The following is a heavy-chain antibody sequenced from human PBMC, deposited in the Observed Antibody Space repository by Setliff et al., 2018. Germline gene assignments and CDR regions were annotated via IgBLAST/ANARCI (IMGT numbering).Heavy chain of an antibody. CDR1: GFVVTNNE. V-gene: IGHV3-53*01. D-gene: IGHD3-10*01. Sequence: PGGSLRLSCAASGFVVTNNEMSWVRQAPGKGLEWVSVTYSSGATNYADSVKGRFIISRDASRNTLYLHMNSLRGEDTAVYYCRLWFEEKMRDYWGQGTLVTVSS. CDR3: RLWFEEKMRDY. J-gene: IGHJ4*02. CDR2: TYSSGAT.